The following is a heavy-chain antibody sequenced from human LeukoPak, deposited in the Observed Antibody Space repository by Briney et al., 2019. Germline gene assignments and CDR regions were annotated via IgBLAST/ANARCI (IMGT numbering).Heavy chain of an antibody. CDR2: INGSGGTT. V-gene: IGHV3-23*01. J-gene: IGHJ4*02. Sequence: PGGSLRLSCAASGFTFNTYAMSWVRQAPGKGLEWVSAINGSGGTTHYADSVKGRFTISRDNSKNTLYLQMNSLRAEDTAIYYCAKEMTTIYAYFDYWGQGTLVTVSS. CDR3: AKEMTTIYAYFDY. CDR1: GFTFNTYA. D-gene: IGHD5-24*01.